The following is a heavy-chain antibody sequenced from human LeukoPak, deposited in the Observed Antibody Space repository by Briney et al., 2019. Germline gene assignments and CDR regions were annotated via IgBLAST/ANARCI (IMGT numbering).Heavy chain of an antibody. CDR1: GYTFTTYG. V-gene: IGHV1-18*01. Sequence: GASVKVSCKTSGYTFTTYGISWVRQAPGQGLEWMGWISAYNGNTNYAQKLQGRVTMTTDASTSTAYMELRSLRSDDTAVYYCARDRGNYDSSDPLDYWGQGTQVTVSS. D-gene: IGHD3-22*01. CDR2: ISAYNGNT. CDR3: ARDRGNYDSSDPLDY. J-gene: IGHJ4*02.